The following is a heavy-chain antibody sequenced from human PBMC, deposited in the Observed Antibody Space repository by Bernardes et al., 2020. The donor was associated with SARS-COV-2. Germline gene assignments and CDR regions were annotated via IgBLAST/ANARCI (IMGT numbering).Heavy chain of an antibody. D-gene: IGHD6-19*01. V-gene: IGHV4-59*01. J-gene: IGHJ5*02. CDR3: VRLQFTDLYSGGWYFDP. CDR1: GDSISSYY. Sequence: SETLSLTCTVSGDSISSYYWSWIRQPPGKGLEWIGYIYYIGSTNYNPSLKSRVTISVDTSKNQFSLKLSSVTAADTAVYYCVRLQFTDLYSGGWYFDPWGQGTLVTVSS. CDR2: IYYIGST.